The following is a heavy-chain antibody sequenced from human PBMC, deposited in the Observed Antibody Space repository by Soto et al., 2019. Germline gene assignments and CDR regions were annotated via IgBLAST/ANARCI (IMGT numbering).Heavy chain of an antibody. V-gene: IGHV1-69*13. CDR1: GYTFTSYA. CDR2: INPIFGKA. D-gene: IGHD3-22*01. Sequence: SVKVSCKASGYTFTSYAMHWVRQAPGQRLEWMGGINPIFGKAKYAQKFQGRVTITADESTSTAYMELSSLRSEDTAVYYCARDQSRDYYDSSGYYHWGQGTLVTVSS. J-gene: IGHJ4*02. CDR3: ARDQSRDYYDSSGYYH.